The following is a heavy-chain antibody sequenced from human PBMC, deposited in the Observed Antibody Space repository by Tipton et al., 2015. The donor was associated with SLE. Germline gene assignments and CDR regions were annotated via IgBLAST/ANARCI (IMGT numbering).Heavy chain of an antibody. J-gene: IGHJ3*01. CDR3: ARGSYDAGVPVDAFDV. CDR2: IYSGDST. Sequence: SLRLSCAASGFTVSSNYMSWVRQAPGKGLEWVSVIYSGDSTYYAESVKGRFTISRDNSKNTLYLQMNSLRAEDTAVYYCARGSYDAGVPVDAFDVWGQGTMVTVSS. D-gene: IGHD3-16*01. V-gene: IGHV3-66*02. CDR1: GFTVSSNY.